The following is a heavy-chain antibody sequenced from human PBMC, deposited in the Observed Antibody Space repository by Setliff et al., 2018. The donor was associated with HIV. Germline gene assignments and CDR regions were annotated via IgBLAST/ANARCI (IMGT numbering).Heavy chain of an antibody. D-gene: IGHD3-10*01. J-gene: IGHJ4*02. CDR3: ARAGRRHYYGSGSYAVFDY. CDR1: GFTFRSFD. V-gene: IGHV3-13*01. CDR2: IGTLSDT. Sequence: LRLSCAASGFTFRSFDMHWVRQAPGKGLVWVSCIGTLSDTYYPNSVKGRFTISRDNAKNSLYLQMNGLRAGDTAVYFCARAGRRHYYGSGSYAVFDYWGQGIVVTVSS.